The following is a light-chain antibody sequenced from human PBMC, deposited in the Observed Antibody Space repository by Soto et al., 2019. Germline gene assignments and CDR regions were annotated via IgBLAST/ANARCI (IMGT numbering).Light chain of an antibody. CDR2: GNN. V-gene: IGLV1-40*01. J-gene: IGLJ2*01. Sequence: QSVLTQPPSVSGAPGQRVTISCTGSSSNIGTIYDVHWYQQLPGTAPKLLIYGNNNRPSGVPDRFSGSRSGTSASLAITGLQAEDEADYYCQSYDNSLSGTHVIFGGGTKLTVL. CDR1: SSNIGTIYD. CDR3: QSYDNSLSGTHVI.